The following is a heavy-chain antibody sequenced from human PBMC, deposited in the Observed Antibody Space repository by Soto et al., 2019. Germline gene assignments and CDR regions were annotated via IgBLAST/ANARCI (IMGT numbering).Heavy chain of an antibody. J-gene: IGHJ6*02. CDR2: IYPGDSDT. Sequence: GESLKISCKGSGYSFTSYWIGWVRQMPGKGLEWMGIIYPGDSDTRYSPSFQGQVTISADKSISTAYLQWSSLKASDTAIYYCARTAAAGKYYYCVDGWGQGTTVTVSS. CDR1: GYSFTSYW. CDR3: ARTAAAGKYYYCVDG. D-gene: IGHD6-13*01. V-gene: IGHV5-51*01.